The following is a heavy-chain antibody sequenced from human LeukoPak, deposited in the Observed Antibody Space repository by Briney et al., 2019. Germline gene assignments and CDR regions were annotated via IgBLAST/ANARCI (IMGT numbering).Heavy chain of an antibody. CDR3: ARILNRITIFGVATPSAFDI. J-gene: IGHJ3*02. D-gene: IGHD3-3*01. Sequence: SETLSLTCTVSGGSISSSSYYWGWIRQPPGKGLEWIGSIYYSGSTYYNPSLKSRVTISVDTSKNQFSLKLSSVTAADTAVYYCARILNRITIFGVATPSAFDIWGQGTMVTVPS. V-gene: IGHV4-39*01. CDR2: IYYSGST. CDR1: GGSISSSSYY.